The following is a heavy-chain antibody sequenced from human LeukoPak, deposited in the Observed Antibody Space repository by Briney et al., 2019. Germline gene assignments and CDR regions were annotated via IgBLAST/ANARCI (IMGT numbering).Heavy chain of an antibody. CDR3: TRGAFFDTFDY. Sequence: KPSETLSLTCAVYGGSFSGYYWSWIRQAPGKGLEWVGRIKSKTDGGTTDYAAPVKGRFTISRDDSKNTLYLQMNSLKTEDTAVYYCTRGAFFDTFDYWGQGTLVTVSS. V-gene: IGHV3-15*01. D-gene: IGHD5-18*01. CDR1: GGSFSGYY. CDR2: IKSKTDGGTT. J-gene: IGHJ4*02.